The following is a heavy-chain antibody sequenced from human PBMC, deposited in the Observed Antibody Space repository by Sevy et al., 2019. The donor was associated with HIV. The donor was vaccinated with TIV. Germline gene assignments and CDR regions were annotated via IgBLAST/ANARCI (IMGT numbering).Heavy chain of an antibody. CDR3: AKGYCSGGSCPRDYYYYGMDV. CDR2: ISASGRYT. V-gene: IGHV3-23*01. D-gene: IGHD2-15*01. J-gene: IGHJ6*02. Sequence: GGSLRLSCAASEIAFSNYAMSWVRQAPGKGLEWVSAISASGRYTYYADSVEGRFTISRDNSRNTVYVQMTSLRAEDTAVYYFAKGYCSGGSCPRDYYYYGMDVWGQGTTVTVSS. CDR1: EIAFSNYA.